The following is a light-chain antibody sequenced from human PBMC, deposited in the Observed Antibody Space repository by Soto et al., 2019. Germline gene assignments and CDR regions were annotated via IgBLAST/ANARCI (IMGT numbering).Light chain of an antibody. V-gene: IGLV2-14*01. Sequence: QSALTQPASVSGTPGQSITISCTGSNSDVGIYDFVSWYQHHPGRAPKLIVSEVSHRPSGVSNRFSGSKSGNTASLTISGLQSEDEADYYCISYTSDDVSYVYGTGTKVNVL. CDR2: EVS. J-gene: IGLJ1*01. CDR3: ISYTSDDVSYV. CDR1: NSDVGIYDF.